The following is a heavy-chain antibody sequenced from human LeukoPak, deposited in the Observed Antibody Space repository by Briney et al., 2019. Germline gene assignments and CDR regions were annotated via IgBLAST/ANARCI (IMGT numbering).Heavy chain of an antibody. D-gene: IGHD3-22*01. V-gene: IGHV1-2*02. CDR3: ARVYDSSGYGMDV. CDR2: INPNSGGT. CDR1: GYTFTGYY. Sequence: ASVKVSCKASGYTFTGYYMHWVRQAPGQGLEWMGWINPNSGGTNYAQKFKGRVTMTRDTSISTAYMELSRLRSDDTAVYYCARVYDSSGYGMDVWGQGTTVTVSS. J-gene: IGHJ6*02.